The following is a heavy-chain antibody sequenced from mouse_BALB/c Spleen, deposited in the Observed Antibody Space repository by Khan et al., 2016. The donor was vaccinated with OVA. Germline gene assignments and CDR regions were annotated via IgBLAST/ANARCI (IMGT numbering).Heavy chain of an antibody. CDR3: AIDRIDY. CDR1: GYTFTTYW. CDR2: INPTSGFT. V-gene: IGHV1-7*01. J-gene: IGHJ2*01. Sequence: QIQLVQSGAELAKPGASVKMSCKASGYTFTTYWMHWVKQRPGQGLEWIGYINPTSGFTDYNQKFKDKATLTADKSSSTAYMQLSSLTSDDSAVYYCAIDRIDYWGQGTTLTVSS.